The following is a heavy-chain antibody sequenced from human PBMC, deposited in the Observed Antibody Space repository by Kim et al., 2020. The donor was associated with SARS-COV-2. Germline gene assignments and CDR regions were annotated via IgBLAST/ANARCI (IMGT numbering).Heavy chain of an antibody. CDR3: ARDGSGGSGVHY. CDR1: GGTFSSYA. V-gene: IGHV1-69*13. Sequence: SVKVSCKASGGTFSSYAISWVRQAPGQGLEWMGGIIPIFGTANYAQKFQGRVTITADESTSTAYMELSSLRSEDTAVYYCARDGSGGSGVHYWGQGTLVTVSS. CDR2: IIPIFGTA. D-gene: IGHD3-10*01. J-gene: IGHJ4*02.